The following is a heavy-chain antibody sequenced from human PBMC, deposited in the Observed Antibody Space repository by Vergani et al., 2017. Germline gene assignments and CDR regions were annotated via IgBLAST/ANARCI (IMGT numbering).Heavy chain of an antibody. CDR2: IYHSGST. V-gene: IGHV4-4*03. J-gene: IGHJ4*02. CDR1: GGSISSSNW. D-gene: IGHD3-22*01. CDR3: ARGAGSGYSYYFDY. Sequence: QVQLQQWGAGLVKPPGTLSLTCAVSGGSISSSNWWSWVRQPPGKGLEWIGEIYHSGSTNYNPSLKSRVTISVDKSKNQFSLKLSSVTAADTAVYYCARGAGSGYSYYFDYWGQGTLVTVSS.